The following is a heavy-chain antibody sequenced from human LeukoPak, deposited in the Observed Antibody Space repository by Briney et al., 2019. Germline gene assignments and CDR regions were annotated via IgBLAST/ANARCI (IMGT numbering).Heavy chain of an antibody. CDR3: ARDQSVAGKPGGYYFDY. Sequence: PGGSLRLSCAASGFTFSSYSMNWVRQAPGKGLEWVSSISSSSSYIYYADSVKGRFTISRDNAKNSLYLQMNSLRAEDTAVYYCARDQSVAGKPGGYYFDYWGQGTLVTVSS. D-gene: IGHD6-19*01. CDR2: ISSSSSYI. CDR1: GFTFSSYS. J-gene: IGHJ4*02. V-gene: IGHV3-21*01.